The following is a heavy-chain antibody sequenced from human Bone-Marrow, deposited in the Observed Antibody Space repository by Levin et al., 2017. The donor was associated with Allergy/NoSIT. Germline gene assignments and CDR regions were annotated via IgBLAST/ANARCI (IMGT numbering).Heavy chain of an antibody. CDR1: GGSFSGYY. CDR3: ARGTNCSGGSCYPAPYFDY. CDR2: INHSGST. Sequence: PSQTLSLTCAVYGGSFSGYYWSWIRQPPGKGLEWIGEINHSGSTNYNPSLKSRVTISVDTSKNQFSLKLSSVTAADTAVYYCARGTNCSGGSCYPAPYFDYWGQGTLVTVSS. J-gene: IGHJ4*02. V-gene: IGHV4-34*01. D-gene: IGHD2-15*01.